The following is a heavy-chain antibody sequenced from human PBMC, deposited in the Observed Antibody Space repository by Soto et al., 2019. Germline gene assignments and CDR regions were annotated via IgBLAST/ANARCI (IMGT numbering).Heavy chain of an antibody. J-gene: IGHJ4*02. V-gene: IGHV3-23*01. CDR1: GFTFSTSA. CDR3: AKDRGWTYYFDY. CDR2: ISGGGDRT. Sequence: PGGSLRLSCAASGFTFSTSAMSWVRQAPGKGLEWVSGISGGGDRTYNADSVKGRFTISRDNSGNTIYLQMDSLRAEDTAVYFCAKDRGWTYYFDYWGQGALVTVSS. D-gene: IGHD6-19*01.